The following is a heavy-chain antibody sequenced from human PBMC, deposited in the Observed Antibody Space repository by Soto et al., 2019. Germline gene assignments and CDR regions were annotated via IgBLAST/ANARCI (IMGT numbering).Heavy chain of an antibody. D-gene: IGHD3-3*01. CDR1: GFSLSTTGEG. CDR2: VHWNDDK. CDR3: ANRRLGDTSPDYNGLDV. V-gene: IGHV2-5*01. J-gene: IGHJ6*02. Sequence: QITLKEAGPTLVKPTQTLTLTCTFSGFSLSTTGEGVFWIRQPPGKAPEWLALVHWNDDKRYSPSLRPRLTIKKDTSRNQVVLSLTKLDPVDTGTYYCANRRLGDTSPDYNGLDVWGQGTTVIVSS.